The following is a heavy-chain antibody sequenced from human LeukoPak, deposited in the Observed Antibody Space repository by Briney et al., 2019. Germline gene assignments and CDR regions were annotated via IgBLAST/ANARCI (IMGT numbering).Heavy chain of an antibody. CDR3: ARVVSSLSIAAPY. CDR1: GYTFTTYA. CDR2: INTNTENP. D-gene: IGHD6-6*01. Sequence: ASVKVSCKASGYTFTTYAMSWVRQAPGQGLEWMGWINTNTENPTYAQGFTGRFVFSLDTSVSTAYLQITSLKAEDTAVYYCARVVSSLSIAAPYWGQGTLVTVSS. V-gene: IGHV7-4-1*02. J-gene: IGHJ4*02.